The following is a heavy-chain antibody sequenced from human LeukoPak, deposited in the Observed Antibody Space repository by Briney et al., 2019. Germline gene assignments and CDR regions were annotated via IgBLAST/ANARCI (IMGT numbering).Heavy chain of an antibody. V-gene: IGHV3-30-3*01. CDR1: GFXFSSYA. CDR3: ARGAPRGYFDY. CDR2: ISYDGSNK. D-gene: IGHD3-10*01. J-gene: IGHJ4*02. Sequence: PGGSLRLSCAASGFXFSSYAMHWVRQAPGKGLEWVAVISYDGSNKYYADSVKGRFTISRDNSKNTLYLQMNSLRAEDTAVYYCARGAPRGYFDYWGQGTLVTVSS.